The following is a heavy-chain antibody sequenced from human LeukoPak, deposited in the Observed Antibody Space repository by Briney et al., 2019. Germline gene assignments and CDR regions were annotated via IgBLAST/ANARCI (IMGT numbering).Heavy chain of an antibody. CDR3: ARGYCSSTSCPKAYYFDY. D-gene: IGHD2-2*01. J-gene: IGHJ4*02. V-gene: IGHV3-74*01. Sequence: GGSLRLSCAASGFTFSSYWMHWVRQAPGKGLVWVSRINSDGSSTSYADSVKGRFTISRDNAKNALYLQMNSLRAEDTAVYYCARGYCSSTSCPKAYYFDYWGQGTLVTVSS. CDR1: GFTFSSYW. CDR2: INSDGSST.